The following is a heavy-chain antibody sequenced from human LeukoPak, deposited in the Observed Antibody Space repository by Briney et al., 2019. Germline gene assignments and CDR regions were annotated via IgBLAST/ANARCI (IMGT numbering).Heavy chain of an antibody. CDR2: ISGDGVHT. V-gene: IGHV3-23*01. CDR1: GFTFTDYA. Sequence: PGGSLRLSCAASGFTFTDYAMTWVRQAPGKGPEWVSAISGDGVHTFYTDSVKGRFTISRDNARSTLYLQMSSLRAEDTAMYYCAKNYASGKAFFDYWGQGALVTVSS. J-gene: IGHJ4*02. D-gene: IGHD3-10*01. CDR3: AKNYASGKAFFDY.